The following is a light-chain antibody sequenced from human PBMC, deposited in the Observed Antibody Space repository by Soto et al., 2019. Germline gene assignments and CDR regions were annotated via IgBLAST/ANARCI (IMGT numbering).Light chain of an antibody. Sequence: DIEMTQSPDSLAVSLGERATINCKSSQSVLYSSNNKNYLAWYQQKPGQPPKLLVSWASTRESGVTDRFSGSGSGTDFTLTITSLQAEDVAVYYCQQYSRARTVGQGTKVDIK. V-gene: IGKV4-1*01. J-gene: IGKJ1*01. CDR2: WAS. CDR1: QSVLYSSNNKNY. CDR3: QQYSRART.